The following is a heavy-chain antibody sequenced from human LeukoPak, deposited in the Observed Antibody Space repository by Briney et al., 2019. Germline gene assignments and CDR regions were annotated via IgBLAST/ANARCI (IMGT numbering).Heavy chain of an antibody. CDR1: GGSISSGGYY. V-gene: IGHV4-31*03. Sequence: SETLSLTCTVSGGSISSGGYYWSWIRQHPGKGLEWIGYIYYSGSTYYNPSLKSRVTISVDTSKNQFSLKLSSVTAADTAVYYCAKGGVATVDYLDYWGQGTLVTVSS. CDR2: IYYSGST. D-gene: IGHD5-12*01. CDR3: AKGGVATVDYLDY. J-gene: IGHJ4*02.